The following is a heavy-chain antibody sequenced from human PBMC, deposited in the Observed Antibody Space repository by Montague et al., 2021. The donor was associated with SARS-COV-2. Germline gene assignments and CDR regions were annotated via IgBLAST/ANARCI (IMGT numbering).Heavy chain of an antibody. CDR1: GGSIGTGYYF. J-gene: IGHJ3*02. CDR2: VFYRGNT. CDR3: ARGNYCSSSSCYNGGFDN. D-gene: IGHD2-2*01. Sequence: SETLSLTCTVSGGSIGTGYYFWSWIRQSPGKGLEWLGTVFYRGNTYYNPSLKSRVTISVDTSTNQFSLKLTPVTVAETAIYFCARGNYCSSSSCYNGGFDNWGQGALVTVSS. V-gene: IGHV4-39*01.